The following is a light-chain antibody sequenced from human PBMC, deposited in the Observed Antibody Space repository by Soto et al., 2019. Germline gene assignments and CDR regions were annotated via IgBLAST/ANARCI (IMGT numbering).Light chain of an antibody. V-gene: IGLV1-40*01. CDR1: SSNIGAGYD. J-gene: IGLJ3*02. CDR3: QPYDSSLSGWV. Sequence: QSVLTQPPSVSGAPGQRVTISCTGSSSNIGAGYDVHWYQQLPGTAPKLLIYGNSNRPSGVPDRFSGSKSGTSASLAINGLEAEDEADYYCQPYDSSLSGWVFGGGTKLTVL. CDR2: GNS.